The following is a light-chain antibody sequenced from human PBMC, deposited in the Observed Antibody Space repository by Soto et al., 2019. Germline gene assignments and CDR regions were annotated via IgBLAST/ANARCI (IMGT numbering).Light chain of an antibody. CDR2: KAS. CDR3: QQFYIFPVT. Sequence: AIQLTQSPSSVSASVGDRITITCRASQDIHTFLAWHQQKPGKAPQLLIYKASTLQSGVPSRFSGSGSGTDFTLTISSLQPEDFATYSCQQFYIFPVTFGQGTRLEIK. V-gene: IGKV1-13*02. CDR1: QDIHTF. J-gene: IGKJ5*01.